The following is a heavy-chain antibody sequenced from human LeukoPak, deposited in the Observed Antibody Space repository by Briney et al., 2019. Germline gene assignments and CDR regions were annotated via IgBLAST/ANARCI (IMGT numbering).Heavy chain of an antibody. D-gene: IGHD1-26*01. CDR3: ARDRSIVGAKWFDY. CDR2: ISSSSSYI. J-gene: IGHJ4*02. V-gene: IGHV3-21*01. Sequence: GGSLRLSCAASGFTFSSYSMNWVRQAPGKGLEWVSSISSSSSYIYYADSVKGRFTISRDNAKNSLYLQMNGLRAEDTAVYYCARDRSIVGAKWFDYWGQGTLVTVSS. CDR1: GFTFSSYS.